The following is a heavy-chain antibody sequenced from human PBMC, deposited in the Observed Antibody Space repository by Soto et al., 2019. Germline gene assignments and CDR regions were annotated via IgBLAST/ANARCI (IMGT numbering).Heavy chain of an antibody. CDR1: GGSLSDQW. V-gene: IGHV5-51*01. CDR2: VFLADSDA. CDR3: ARLARGRQLPHPSAEYFQH. Sequence: PGESLKISCKGSGGSLSDQWIGWVRHTPDKGLEWIGFVFLADSDARYSPAFQGHVTMSVDKSISTAYLQRSSLKASDTAMYYCARLARGRQLPHPSAEYFQHWGQGTLVTVSS. J-gene: IGHJ1*01. D-gene: IGHD3-10*01.